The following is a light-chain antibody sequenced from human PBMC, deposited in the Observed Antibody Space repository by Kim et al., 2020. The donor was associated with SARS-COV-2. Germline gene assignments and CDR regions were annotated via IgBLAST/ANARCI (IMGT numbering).Light chain of an antibody. Sequence: QRVTFSCTGSSSNIGAVYDVHWDQQLPGTAPKLLIYGNSNRPSGVPDRFSGSKSGTSASLAITGLQVEDEADYYCQSYDSSLSGSVFGGGTQLTVL. V-gene: IGLV1-40*01. J-gene: IGLJ3*02. CDR1: SSNIGAVYD. CDR3: QSYDSSLSGSV. CDR2: GNS.